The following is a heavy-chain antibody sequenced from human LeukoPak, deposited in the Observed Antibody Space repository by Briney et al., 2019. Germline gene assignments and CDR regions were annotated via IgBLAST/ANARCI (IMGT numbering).Heavy chain of an antibody. D-gene: IGHD3-3*01. CDR3: ARDVDFWIGRYYFDY. CDR1: GITFSSYS. Sequence: GGSLRLSCAASGITFSSYSMNWVRQAPGKGLEWVSSISSSSSYIYYADSVKGRFTISRDNAKNSLYLQMNSLRAEDTAVYYCARDVDFWIGRYYFDYWGQGTLVTVSS. CDR2: ISSSSSYI. J-gene: IGHJ4*02. V-gene: IGHV3-21*01.